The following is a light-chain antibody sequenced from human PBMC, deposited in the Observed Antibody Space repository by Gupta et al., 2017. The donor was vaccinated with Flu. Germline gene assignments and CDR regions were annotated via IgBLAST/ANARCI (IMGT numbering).Light chain of an antibody. J-gene: IGLJ2*01. CDR2: EVS. CDR3: SSYAGNFRIL. CDR1: SSDIGAYKY. V-gene: IGLV2-8*01. Sequence: QSALTHPPSASGPGGQSVSTSCSGTSSDIGAYKYVSWYQQYPDKAPNLILSEVSKRPSGVPDRFSGSKSGNTASLTVSGLQPEDEADYYCSSYAGNFRILFGGGTKVTVL.